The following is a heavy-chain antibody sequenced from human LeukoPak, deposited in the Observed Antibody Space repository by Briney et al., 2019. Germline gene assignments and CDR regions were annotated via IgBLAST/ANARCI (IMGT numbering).Heavy chain of an antibody. Sequence: GGSLRLSCEASGFIFSAFWMHWVRQAPGKGLVWVSRITSDGGNTAYADSVKGRFTISRDNAQNSLYLQMNSLRAEDTAVYYCARNSSSPYWYFNLWGRGTLVTVSS. D-gene: IGHD2/OR15-2a*01. V-gene: IGHV3-74*01. J-gene: IGHJ2*01. CDR2: ITSDGGNT. CDR3: ARNSSSPYWYFNL. CDR1: GFIFSAFW.